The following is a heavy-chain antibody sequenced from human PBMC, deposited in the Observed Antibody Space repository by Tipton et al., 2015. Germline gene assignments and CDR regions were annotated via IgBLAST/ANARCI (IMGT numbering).Heavy chain of an antibody. CDR2: ISGTGNNI. V-gene: IGHV3-21*01. CDR3: AREWVAAIFD. Sequence: SLRLSCAASGFTFSSYSMNWVRQAPGKGLEWVSSISGTGNNIYYAGSVKGRFTISRDNAKNSLFLQMDSLRAEDTALYYCAREWVAAIFDWGQGTLVTVSS. J-gene: IGHJ4*02. CDR1: GFTFSSYS. D-gene: IGHD5-12*01.